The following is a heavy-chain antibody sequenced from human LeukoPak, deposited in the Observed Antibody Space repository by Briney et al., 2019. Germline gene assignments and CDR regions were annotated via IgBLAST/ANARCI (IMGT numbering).Heavy chain of an antibody. CDR2: INSDGSST. Sequence: GGSLRLSCAASGFTFNSYGMHWVRQAPGKGLVWVSRINSDGSSTIHADSVKGRFTISRDNAKNTLYLQMNSLRAEDTAVYYCAREVYSSGWSSFDYWGQGTLVTVSS. J-gene: IGHJ4*02. CDR3: AREVYSSGWSSFDY. CDR1: GFTFNSYG. D-gene: IGHD6-19*01. V-gene: IGHV3-74*01.